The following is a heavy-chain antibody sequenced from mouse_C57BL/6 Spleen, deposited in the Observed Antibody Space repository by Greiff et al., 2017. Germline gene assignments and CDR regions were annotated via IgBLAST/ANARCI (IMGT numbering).Heavy chain of an antibody. Sequence: EVKLMESGPVLVKPGASVKMSCKASGYTFTDYYMNWVKQSHGKSLEWIGVINPYNGGTSYNQKFKGKATLTVDKSSSTAYMELNSLTSEDSAVYYCARSRNTAWFAYWGQGTLVTVSA. CDR1: GYTFTDYY. D-gene: IGHD5-1-1*01. J-gene: IGHJ3*01. V-gene: IGHV1-19*01. CDR3: ARSRNTAWFAY. CDR2: INPYNGGT.